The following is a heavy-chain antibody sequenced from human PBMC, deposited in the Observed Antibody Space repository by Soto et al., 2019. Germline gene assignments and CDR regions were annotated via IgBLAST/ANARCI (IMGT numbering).Heavy chain of an antibody. Sequence: GESLKISCKGSGYSFTSYWIGWVRQMPGKGLEWMGIIYPGDSDTRYSPSFQGQVTISADKSISTAYLQWSSLKASDTAMYYCARSSYGSGEEYYYYYMDVWGKGTTVTVSS. CDR2: IYPGDSDT. CDR3: ARSSYGSGEEYYYYYMDV. CDR1: GYSFTSYW. V-gene: IGHV5-51*01. D-gene: IGHD3-10*01. J-gene: IGHJ6*03.